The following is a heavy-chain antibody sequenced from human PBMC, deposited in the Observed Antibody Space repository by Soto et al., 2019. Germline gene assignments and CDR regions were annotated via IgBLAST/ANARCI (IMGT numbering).Heavy chain of an antibody. CDR2: IIPIFGTA. J-gene: IGHJ4*01. V-gene: IGHV1-69*13. CDR1: GGTFSSYA. CDR3: ARTPIAVAGFDY. D-gene: IGHD6-19*01. Sequence: GASVKVSCKASGGTFSSYAISWVRQAPGQGLEWMGGIIPIFGTANYAQKFQGRVTITVDESTSTAYMELSSLRSEDTAVYYCARTPIAVAGFDYWGHGTQVTVSS.